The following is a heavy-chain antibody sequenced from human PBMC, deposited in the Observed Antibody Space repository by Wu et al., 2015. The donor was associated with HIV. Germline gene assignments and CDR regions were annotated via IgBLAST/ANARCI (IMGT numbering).Heavy chain of an antibody. CDR3: ARDLRFLNWGYRTTDDAFDI. CDR1: GYTFTGYY. J-gene: IGHJ3*02. Sequence: QVQLVQSGAEVKKPGASVKVSCKASGYTFTGYYMHWVRQAPGQGLEWMGWINPNSGGTNYAQKFEGRVTLARDTSITTAYMDLSRLIYDDTAVYYCARDLRFLNWGYRTTDDAFDIWAKGQWSPSLQ. CDR2: INPNSGGT. V-gene: IGHV1-2*02. D-gene: IGHD7-27*01.